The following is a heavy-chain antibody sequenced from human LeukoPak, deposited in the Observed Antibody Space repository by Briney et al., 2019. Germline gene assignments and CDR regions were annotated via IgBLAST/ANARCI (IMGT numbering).Heavy chain of an antibody. CDR2: ISGSGGST. CDR1: GFTFSSYA. CDR3: AKLYSSSSGPEYFQH. Sequence: GGSLRLSCAASGFTFSSYAMSWVRQAPGKGLEWVSAISGSGGSTYYADSVKGRFTISRDNSKNTLYLQMNSLRAEDTAVYYCAKLYSSSSGPEYFQHWGQGTLVTVSS. V-gene: IGHV3-23*01. D-gene: IGHD6-6*01. J-gene: IGHJ1*01.